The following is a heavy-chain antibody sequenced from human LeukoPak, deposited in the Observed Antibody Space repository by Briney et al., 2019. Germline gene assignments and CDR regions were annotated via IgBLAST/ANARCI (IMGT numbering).Heavy chain of an antibody. D-gene: IGHD1-14*01. Sequence: PSQTLSLTCAISGDSVSSNSAAWNWIRQSPSRGLEWLGRTYYRSKWYNDYAVSVKSRITINPDTSKNQFSLQLNSVTPEDTAVYYCARVSFRARAYNYYYYYYMDVWGKGTTVTVSS. J-gene: IGHJ6*03. V-gene: IGHV6-1*01. CDR2: TYYRSKWYN. CDR1: GDSVSSNSAA. CDR3: ARVSFRARAYNYYYYYYMDV.